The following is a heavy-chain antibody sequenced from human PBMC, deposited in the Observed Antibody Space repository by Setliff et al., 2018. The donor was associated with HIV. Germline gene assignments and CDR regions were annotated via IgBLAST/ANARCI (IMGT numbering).Heavy chain of an antibody. D-gene: IGHD2-2*01. J-gene: IGHJ4*02. CDR2: ISWNSVGI. CDR1: GFTYDDYA. Sequence: PGGSLRLSCAASGFTYDDYAMHWVRQVPGKGLEWVSGISWNSVGIGYADSVKGRFTISRDDAKNTAYLQMSSLKTEDTALYYCIPGGSSSIFFPHWGRGTLVTVSS. V-gene: IGHV3-9*01. CDR3: IPGGSSSIFFPH.